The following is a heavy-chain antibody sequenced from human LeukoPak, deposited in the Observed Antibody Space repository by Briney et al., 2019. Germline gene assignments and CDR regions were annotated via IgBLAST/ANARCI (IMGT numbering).Heavy chain of an antibody. CDR2: ISGGSRSI. D-gene: IGHD1-26*01. J-gene: IGHJ5*02. V-gene: IGHV3-48*01. Sequence: GGSLRLSCAASGFTFNDHGMSWVRQAPGGGLEWISYISGGSRSIYYTDSVKGRFTISRDNAKDSLYLQMNSLRAEDTAVYYCARGGSRNWSYYPPQGFDPWGQGTLVTVSS. CDR1: GFTFNDHG. CDR3: ARGGSRNWSYYPPQGFDP.